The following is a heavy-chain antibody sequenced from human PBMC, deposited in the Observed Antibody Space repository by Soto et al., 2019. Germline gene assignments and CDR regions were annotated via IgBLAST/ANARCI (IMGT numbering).Heavy chain of an antibody. D-gene: IGHD3-10*01. CDR3: ASRNVMVRGVITEYYFDY. Sequence: XGSLRLSCAASGFTFSSYAMHWVRQAPGKGLEWVAVISYDGSNKYYADSVKGRFTISRDNSKNTLYLQMNSLRAEDTAVYYCASRNVMVRGVITEYYFDYWGQGTLVTVSS. V-gene: IGHV3-30-3*01. J-gene: IGHJ4*02. CDR1: GFTFSSYA. CDR2: ISYDGSNK.